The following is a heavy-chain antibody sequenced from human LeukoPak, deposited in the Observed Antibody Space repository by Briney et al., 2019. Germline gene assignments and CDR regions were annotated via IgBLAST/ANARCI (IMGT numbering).Heavy chain of an antibody. CDR1: GFTPSSYA. V-gene: IGHV3-23*01. CDR2: ISGSGGIT. J-gene: IGHJ4*02. CDR3: AKDIGLYYYDT. Sequence: GGSLRLSCAASGFTPSSYAMSLVRQAPGKGLEWVSVISGSGGITYYADSVKGRFTISRDNSKNTLYLQMNSLRAEDTAVYYCAKDIGLYYYDTWGQGTLVTVSS. D-gene: IGHD3-22*01.